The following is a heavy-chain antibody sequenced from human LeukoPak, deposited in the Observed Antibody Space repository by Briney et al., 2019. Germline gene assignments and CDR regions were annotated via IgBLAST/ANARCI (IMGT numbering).Heavy chain of an antibody. CDR1: GFTFDDYA. D-gene: IGHD1-1*01. Sequence: GGSLLLSCAASGFTFDDYAMHWVRQAPGKGLEWVSGISWNSGSIGYADSVKGRFTISRDNAKNSLYLQMSSLRAEDTALYYCAKAGSSGAFDIWGQGTMVTVSS. V-gene: IGHV3-9*01. J-gene: IGHJ3*02. CDR3: AKAGSSGAFDI. CDR2: ISWNSGSI.